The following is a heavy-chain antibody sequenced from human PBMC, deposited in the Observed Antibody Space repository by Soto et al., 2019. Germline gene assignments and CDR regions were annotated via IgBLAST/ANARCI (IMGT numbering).Heavy chain of an antibody. CDR3: ARHVPNMIPYGIDV. D-gene: IGHD3-16*01. CDR1: GYSFPTYY. V-gene: IGHV5-51*01. CDR2: IYPGDSDT. J-gene: IGHJ6*02. Sequence: GESLKISCKGSGYSFPTYYIVWVRQMPGKGLEWMGIIYPGDSDTKYSPSFQGQVTISADKSISTAYLQWSSLKASDSAMYYCARHVPNMIPYGIDVWGQGTRVTVSS.